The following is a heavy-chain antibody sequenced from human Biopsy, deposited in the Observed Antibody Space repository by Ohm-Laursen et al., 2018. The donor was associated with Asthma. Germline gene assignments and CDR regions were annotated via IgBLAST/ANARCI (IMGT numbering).Heavy chain of an antibody. CDR3: ARGGLGYCSSTSCYQNYYYGMDV. J-gene: IGHJ6*02. Sequence: SLRLSCAAAGFTFSSYGMHWVRQAPGEGLEWVAVIWYDGSNKYYADSVKGRFTISRDNSKNTLYLQMNSLRAEDTAVYYCARGGLGYCSSTSCYQNYYYGMDVWGQGTTVTVSS. CDR1: GFTFSSYG. V-gene: IGHV3-33*01. CDR2: IWYDGSNK. D-gene: IGHD2-2*01.